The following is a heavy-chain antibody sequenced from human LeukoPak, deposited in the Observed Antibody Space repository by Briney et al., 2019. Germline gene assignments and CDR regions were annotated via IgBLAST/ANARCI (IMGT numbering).Heavy chain of an antibody. CDR2: IHSTGST. V-gene: IGHV4-59*11. D-gene: IGHD1-26*01. CDR3: ARDGYSGSSLFDY. Sequence: SETLSLTCTVSGGSINSHFWSWIRQPPGKGLEWIGYIHSTGSTNYNPSLKSRVTISVDTSRNQFSLKLSSVTAADTAVYYCARDGYSGSSLFDYWGQGALVTVSS. J-gene: IGHJ4*02. CDR1: GGSINSHF.